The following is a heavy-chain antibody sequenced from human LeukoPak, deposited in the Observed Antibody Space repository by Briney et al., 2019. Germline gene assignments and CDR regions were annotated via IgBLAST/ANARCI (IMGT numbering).Heavy chain of an antibody. Sequence: GGSLRLSCAASGFTFSDYAVHWVRQAPGKGLEWVAIISYDASNKYSADSVKGRFTISRDNSKNTLYLQMDSLRPDDTAVYYCAKAGGYCNGGNCYSNFWGQGTLVTVSS. CDR3: AKAGGYCNGGNCYSNF. V-gene: IGHV3-30*18. CDR1: GFTFSDYA. J-gene: IGHJ4*02. D-gene: IGHD2-15*01. CDR2: ISYDASNK.